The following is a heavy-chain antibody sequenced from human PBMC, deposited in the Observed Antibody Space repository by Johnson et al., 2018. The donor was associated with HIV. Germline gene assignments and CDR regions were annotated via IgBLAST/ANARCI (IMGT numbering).Heavy chain of an antibody. D-gene: IGHD6-13*01. Sequence: VQLVESGGDVVRPGGSLRISCVASGFKLYEYDVSWVRQVPGKGLEWVSGINWSGGGTAYADSVKGRFTVSSDNAKNSLYLQMNSLRAEDTALYYCAKGHCIAAAGVGAACHAFDIWGQGTKVTVSS. CDR2: INWSGGGT. J-gene: IGHJ3*02. V-gene: IGHV3-20*04. CDR1: GFKLYEYD. CDR3: AKGHCIAAAGVGAACHAFDI.